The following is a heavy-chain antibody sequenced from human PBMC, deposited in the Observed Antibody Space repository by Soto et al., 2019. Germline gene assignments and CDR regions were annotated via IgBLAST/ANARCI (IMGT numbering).Heavy chain of an antibody. D-gene: IGHD2-15*01. CDR1: GFTFSSYS. CDR3: ARDCGGSCTDWFDP. V-gene: IGHV3-21*01. CDR2: ISSSSSYI. J-gene: IGHJ5*02. Sequence: GGSLRLSCAASGFTFSSYSMNWVRQAPGKGLEWVSPISSSSSYIYYADSVKGRFTISRDNAKNSLYLQMNSLRAEDTAVYYCARDCGGSCTDWFDPWGQGTLVTVSS.